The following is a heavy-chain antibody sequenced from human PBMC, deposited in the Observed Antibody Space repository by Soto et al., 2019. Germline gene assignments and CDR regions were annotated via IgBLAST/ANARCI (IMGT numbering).Heavy chain of an antibody. J-gene: IGHJ4*02. CDR1: GFTFNNYA. Sequence: GGSLRLSCAASGFTFNNYALSWVRQAPGMGLEWVSLITTGGTNSYFADSVKGRFTISRDDSKNTLYLQMHSLRVEDTAVYFCARVASSWYYLRYWGLGTLGTVSS. V-gene: IGHV3-23*01. CDR2: ITTGGTNS. D-gene: IGHD6-13*01. CDR3: ARVASSWYYLRY.